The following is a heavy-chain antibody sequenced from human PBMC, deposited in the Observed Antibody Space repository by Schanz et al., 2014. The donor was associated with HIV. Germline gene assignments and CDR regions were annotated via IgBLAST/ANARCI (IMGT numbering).Heavy chain of an antibody. J-gene: IGHJ6*02. Sequence: VQLVESGGGLVQPGGSLRISCVASGFSFLRYEMSWVRQAPGKGLEWLSTLSGSGDRTYYADSVKGRLTISRDNSKNTLYLQMNSLRAEDTAVYYCAREREESIAYYYYGMDVWGQGTAVTVSS. CDR2: LSGSGDRT. V-gene: IGHV3-23*04. CDR3: AREREESIAYYYYGMDV. D-gene: IGHD1-26*01. CDR1: GFSFLRYE.